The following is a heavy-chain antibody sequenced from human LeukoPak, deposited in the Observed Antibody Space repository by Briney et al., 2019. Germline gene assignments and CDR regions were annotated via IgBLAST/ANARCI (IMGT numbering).Heavy chain of an antibody. D-gene: IGHD5-24*01. CDR3: ARDGRLDGYNGIVDN. Sequence: GGSLRLSCAASGFTFSNYWMHWVRQAPGKGLVWVSSIKSNGRTTSYADSVKGRLTISRDNAKNTLYLQMNSLRVEDTAVYYCARDGRLDGYNGIVDNWGQGTLVTVSS. CDR1: GFTFSNYW. J-gene: IGHJ4*02. V-gene: IGHV3-74*01. CDR2: IKSNGRTT.